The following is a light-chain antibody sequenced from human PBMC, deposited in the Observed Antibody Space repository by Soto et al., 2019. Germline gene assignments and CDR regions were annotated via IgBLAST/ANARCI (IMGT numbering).Light chain of an antibody. CDR1: SSNIGRNT. Sequence: QSVLTQPPSASGTPGQRVTISCSGSSSNIGRNTVNWYQQLPGTAPKLLMYSNNQRPSGVPDRFSGSKSGTSASLAISGLQSEDEADYYCAAWDDSLNAVFGTGTKVTVL. CDR3: AAWDDSLNAV. J-gene: IGLJ1*01. CDR2: SNN. V-gene: IGLV1-44*01.